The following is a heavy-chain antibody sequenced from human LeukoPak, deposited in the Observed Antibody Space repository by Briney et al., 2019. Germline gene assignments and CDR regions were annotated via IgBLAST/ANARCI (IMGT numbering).Heavy chain of an antibody. V-gene: IGHV3-11*04. J-gene: IGHJ6*02. Sequence: GESLRLSCAASGIIFSDYYMSWIRQAPGKGLEWISYVSDSGSTKYYADPVKGRFTISRDNDKNSLLLQMDSLRAEDTAVYYCARERHYYDSSAYYTYGMDVWGHGATVTVSS. D-gene: IGHD3-22*01. CDR2: VSDSGSTK. CDR1: GIIFSDYY. CDR3: ARERHYYDSSAYYTYGMDV.